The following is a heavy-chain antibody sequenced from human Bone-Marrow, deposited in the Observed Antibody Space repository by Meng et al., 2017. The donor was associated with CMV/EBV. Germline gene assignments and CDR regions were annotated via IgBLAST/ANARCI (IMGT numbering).Heavy chain of an antibody. CDR2: IQPDGSEG. CDR3: LRGRDGFDI. V-gene: IGHV3-7*01. Sequence: GESLKIPCAASGFTFSYYWMTWVRQAPGKGLEWVANIQPDGSEGYFLESVKGRFTVSIDDAKNTVYLQMNSLRAEDTAIYYCLRGRDGFDIWGQGTMVTVSS. J-gene: IGHJ3*02. CDR1: GFTFSYYW.